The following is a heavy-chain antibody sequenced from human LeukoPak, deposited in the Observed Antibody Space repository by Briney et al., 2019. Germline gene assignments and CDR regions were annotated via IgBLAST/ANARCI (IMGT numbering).Heavy chain of an antibody. CDR1: GFTFSSYA. D-gene: IGHD3-22*01. V-gene: IGHV3-30*04. J-gene: IGHJ4*02. Sequence: GGSLRLSCAASGFTFSSYAMHWVRQAPGKGLEWVAVISYDGSNKYYADSVKGRFTISRDNAKNSLYLQMNSLRAEDTAVYYCARDAYDSSGPGDYWGQGTLVTVSS. CDR3: ARDAYDSSGPGDY. CDR2: ISYDGSNK.